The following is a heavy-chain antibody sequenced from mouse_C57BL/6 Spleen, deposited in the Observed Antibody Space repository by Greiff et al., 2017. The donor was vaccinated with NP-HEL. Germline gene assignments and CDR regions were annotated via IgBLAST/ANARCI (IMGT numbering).Heavy chain of an antibody. J-gene: IGHJ2*01. CDR2: IYPGDGDT. Sequence: VQLVESGPELVKPGASVKISCKASGYAFSSSWMNWVKQRPGKGLEWIGRIYPGDGDTNYNGKFKGKATLTADKSSSTAYMQLSSLTSEDSAVYFCARGDSSGYYFDYWGQGTTLTVSS. CDR1: GYAFSSSW. V-gene: IGHV1-82*01. D-gene: IGHD3-2*02. CDR3: ARGDSSGYYFDY.